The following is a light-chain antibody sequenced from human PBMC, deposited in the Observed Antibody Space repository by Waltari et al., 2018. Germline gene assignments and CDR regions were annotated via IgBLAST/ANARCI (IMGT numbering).Light chain of an antibody. CDR2: EVN. V-gene: IGLV2-8*01. J-gene: IGLJ2*01. CDR3: SSFAGFNNVI. CDR1: SRNIGGLMF. Sequence: QSALPQPPSASGPLGQSATIPRPGTSRNIGGLMFFSWYQQHPGKAPKLIIFEVNKRPSGVPDRFSGSKSGNTASLTVSGLQPEDEAEYFCSSFAGFNNVIFGVGTKVTVL.